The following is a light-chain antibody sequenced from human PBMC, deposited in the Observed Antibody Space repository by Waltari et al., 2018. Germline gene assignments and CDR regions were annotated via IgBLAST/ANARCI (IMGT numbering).Light chain of an antibody. CDR3: QQYYSTLLYT. CDR1: PSVLYSSNNKNY. J-gene: IGKJ2*01. CDR2: WAS. V-gene: IGKV4-1*01. Sequence: DIVLTQSPDSLTVSLGERATINCKSSPSVLYSSNNKNYLAWYQQKPGQPPRLLFYWASTRQSGVPDRFSGSGSGTDFTLTISSLQAEDVAVYYCQQYYSTLLYTFGQGTKLEIK.